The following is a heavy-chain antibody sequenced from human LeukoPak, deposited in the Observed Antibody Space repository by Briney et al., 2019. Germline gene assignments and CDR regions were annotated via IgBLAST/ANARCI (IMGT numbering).Heavy chain of an antibody. Sequence: SETLSLTCTVSGGSISSYYWSWIRQPPGKGLEWIGYIYYSGSTNYNPSLKCRVTISVDTSKNQFSLKLSSVTAADTAVYYCAREARYNWFDPWGQGTLVTVSS. J-gene: IGHJ5*02. CDR2: IYYSGST. CDR1: GGSISSYY. D-gene: IGHD6-6*01. V-gene: IGHV4-59*01. CDR3: AREARYNWFDP.